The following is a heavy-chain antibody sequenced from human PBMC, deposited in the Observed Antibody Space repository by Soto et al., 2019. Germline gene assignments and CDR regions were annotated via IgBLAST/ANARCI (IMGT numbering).Heavy chain of an antibody. V-gene: IGHV3-33*01. CDR2: IWYDGTNK. J-gene: IGHJ5*02. D-gene: IGHD3-22*01. CDR1: GFTFSSYG. Sequence: QVQLVESGGGVVQPGRSLRLSCAASGFTFSSYGMHWVRQAPGKGLEWVAVIWYDGTNKYYVDSVKGRFTISKDNSKNTLYLQMNSLRDDDTAVYYCARGRLPMVVVVMGWFDPWGQGTLVTVSS. CDR3: ARGRLPMVVVVMGWFDP.